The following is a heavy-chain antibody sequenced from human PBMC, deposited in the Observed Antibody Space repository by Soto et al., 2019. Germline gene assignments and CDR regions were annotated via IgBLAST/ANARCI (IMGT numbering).Heavy chain of an antibody. CDR2: FIPRIDKI. Sequence: QVQLVQSGAEVKKPGSSVTVSCTASGGTLISFTIYWVRQAPGQGFEWMGSFIPRIDKINYAQKFQDRVTLTPDESSNTAYMELSSLTSDDTAVYYCARGWVDEAFDIWGQGTLVTISS. CDR3: ARGWVDEAFDI. CDR1: GGTLISFT. V-gene: IGHV1-69*18. J-gene: IGHJ3*02. D-gene: IGHD2-15*01.